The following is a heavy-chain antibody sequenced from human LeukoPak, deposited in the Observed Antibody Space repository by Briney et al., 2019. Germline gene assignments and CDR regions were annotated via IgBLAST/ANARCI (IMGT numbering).Heavy chain of an antibody. D-gene: IGHD6-19*01. Sequence: GSLRLSCAASGFTFSSYAMHWVRQAPGKGLEWVAVISYDGSNKYYADSVKGRFTISRDNSRNTLYLQMNSLRAEDTAVYYCARDLAVAGTVFDYWGQGTLVTVSS. V-gene: IGHV3-30-3*01. J-gene: IGHJ4*02. CDR2: ISYDGSNK. CDR3: ARDLAVAGTVFDY. CDR1: GFTFSSYA.